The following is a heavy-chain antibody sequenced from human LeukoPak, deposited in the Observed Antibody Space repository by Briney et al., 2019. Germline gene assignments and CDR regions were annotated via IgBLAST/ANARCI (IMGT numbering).Heavy chain of an antibody. J-gene: IGHJ6*02. CDR2: IIPIFGTA. V-gene: IGHV1-69*01. CDR1: GGTFSSYA. Sequence: SVKVSCKASGGTFSSYAISWVRQAPGQGLEWMGGIIPIFGTANYAQKFQGRVTITADESTSTAYMELSSLRSEDTAVYYCARGRVTMVRGVNYYYGMDVWGQGTTVTVSS. CDR3: ARGRVTMVRGVNYYYGMDV. D-gene: IGHD3-10*01.